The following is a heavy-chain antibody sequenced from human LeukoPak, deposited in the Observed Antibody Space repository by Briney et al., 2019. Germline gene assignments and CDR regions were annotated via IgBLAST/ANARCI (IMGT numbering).Heavy chain of an antibody. V-gene: IGHV1-46*01. CDR1: GYTFTSYY. CDR2: INPSGGST. J-gene: IGHJ3*02. CDR3: ARVGDYGDYSNAFDI. D-gene: IGHD4-17*01. Sequence: ASVKVSCKASGYTFTSYYMHWVRQAPGQGLEWMGVINPSGGSTSYAQKFQGRVTMTRDTSTSTVYMELSSLRSEDTAVYYCARVGDYGDYSNAFDIWGQGTMVTVSS.